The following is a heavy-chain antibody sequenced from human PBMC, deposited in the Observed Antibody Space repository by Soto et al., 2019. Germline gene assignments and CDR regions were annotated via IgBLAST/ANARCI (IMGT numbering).Heavy chain of an antibody. V-gene: IGHV1-69*13. J-gene: IGHJ6*02. Sequence: SVKVSCKASGGTFSSYAISWVRQAPGQGLEWMGGIIPIFGTANYAQKFQGRVTITADESTSTAYMELSSLRSEDTAVYYCARGIVVVPAAYWDYYYGMDVWGQAATVTVSS. CDR2: IIPIFGTA. D-gene: IGHD2-2*01. CDR1: GGTFSSYA. CDR3: ARGIVVVPAAYWDYYYGMDV.